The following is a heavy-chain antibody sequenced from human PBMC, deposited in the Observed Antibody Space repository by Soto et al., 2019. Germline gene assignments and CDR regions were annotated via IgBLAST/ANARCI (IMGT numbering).Heavy chain of an antibody. CDR1: GYTLTELS. V-gene: IGHV1-24*01. D-gene: IGHD3-10*01. J-gene: IGHJ4*02. CDR3: ATDLMVRGVIIRLSFDY. CDR2: FDPEDGET. Sequence: GASVKVSCKVSGYTLTELSMHWVRQAPGKGLEWMGGFDPEDGETIYAQKFQGRVTMTEDTSTDTAYMELSSLRSEDTAVYYCATDLMVRGVIIRLSFDYWGQGTLVTVSS.